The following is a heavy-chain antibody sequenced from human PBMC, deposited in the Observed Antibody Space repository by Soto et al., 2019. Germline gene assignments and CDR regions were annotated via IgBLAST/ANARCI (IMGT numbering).Heavy chain of an antibody. CDR3: ARSHYDSSGYYMFDY. Sequence: ASVKVSCKASGYTFTSYAMHWVRQAPGQRLEWMGWINAGNGNTKHSQKFQGRVTITRDTSASTAYMELSSLRSEDTAVYYCARSHYDSSGYYMFDYWGQGTLVTVSS. J-gene: IGHJ4*02. CDR2: INAGNGNT. D-gene: IGHD3-22*01. CDR1: GYTFTSYA. V-gene: IGHV1-3*01.